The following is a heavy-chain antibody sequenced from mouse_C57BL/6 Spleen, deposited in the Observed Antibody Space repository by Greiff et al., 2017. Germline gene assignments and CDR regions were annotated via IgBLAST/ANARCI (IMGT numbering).Heavy chain of an antibody. J-gene: IGHJ3*01. D-gene: IGHD1-1*01. CDR3: AIKYYYGSSYGFAY. CDR2: ISYDGSN. Sequence: DVQLQESGPGLVKPSQSLSLTCSVTGYSITSGYYWNWIRQFPGNKLEWMGYISYDGSNNYNPSLKNRISITRDTSKNQFFLQLNSVTTEDTATYYCAIKYYYGSSYGFAYWGQGTLVTVSA. V-gene: IGHV3-6*01. CDR1: GYSITSGYY.